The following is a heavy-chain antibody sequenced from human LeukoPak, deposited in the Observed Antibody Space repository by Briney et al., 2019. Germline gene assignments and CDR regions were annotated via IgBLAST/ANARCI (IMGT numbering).Heavy chain of an antibody. D-gene: IGHD3-3*01. V-gene: IGHV3-23*01. CDR1: GFTFSSYA. J-gene: IGHJ4*02. Sequence: GGSLRLSCAASGFTFSSYAMIWVRRAPGKGLEWVSAISGSGGSTYYTDSVKGRFTISRENSKNTLYLQMNSLRAEDTAVYYCEKDLRFLDYFDYWGQGTLVTVSS. CDR3: EKDLRFLDYFDY. CDR2: ISGSGGST.